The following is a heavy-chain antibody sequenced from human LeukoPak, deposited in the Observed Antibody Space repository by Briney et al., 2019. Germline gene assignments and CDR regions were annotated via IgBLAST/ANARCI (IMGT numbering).Heavy chain of an antibody. Sequence: GGSLRLSCAASGFTFSSYSMNWVRQAPGKGLEWVSSISSSSSYIYYADSVKGRFTISRDNAKNSLYLQMNSLRSDDTAVYYCARVQQLDLNWFDPWGQGTLVTVSS. CDR2: ISSSSSYI. J-gene: IGHJ5*02. D-gene: IGHD6-13*01. CDR3: ARVQQLDLNWFDP. V-gene: IGHV3-21*04. CDR1: GFTFSSYS.